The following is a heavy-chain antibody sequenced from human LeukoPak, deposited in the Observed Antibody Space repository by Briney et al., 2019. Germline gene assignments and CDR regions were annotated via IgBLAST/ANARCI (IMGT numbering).Heavy chain of an antibody. CDR1: GDSISSYY. CDR2: IYYSGST. CDR3: ARTDSSSWFYYGMDV. Sequence: SETLSLTCTVSGDSISSYYWSWIRQPPGKGLEWIGYIYYSGSTNYNPSLKSRVTISVDTSKNQFSLKLSSVTAADTAVYYCARTDSSSWFYYGMDVWGQGTTVTVSS. D-gene: IGHD6-13*01. V-gene: IGHV4-59*01. J-gene: IGHJ6*02.